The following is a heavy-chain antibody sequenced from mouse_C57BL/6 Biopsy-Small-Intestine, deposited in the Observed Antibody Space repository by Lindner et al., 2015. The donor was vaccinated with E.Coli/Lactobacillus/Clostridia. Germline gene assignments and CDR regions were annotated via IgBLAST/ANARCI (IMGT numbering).Heavy chain of an antibody. CDR3: ARNGYYPFAY. J-gene: IGHJ2*01. D-gene: IGHD2-3*01. V-gene: IGHV1-39*01. CDR1: GYSFTDFN. CDR2: INPNYGTT. Sequence: VQLQESGPELVKPGASVKISCKASGYSFTDFNMHWVKQSSAKSLEWIGVINPNYGTTSYNQKFMGKATLTVDQSSSTAYMQLNSLTSEDSAVYCCARNGYYPFAYWGQGTTLTVSS.